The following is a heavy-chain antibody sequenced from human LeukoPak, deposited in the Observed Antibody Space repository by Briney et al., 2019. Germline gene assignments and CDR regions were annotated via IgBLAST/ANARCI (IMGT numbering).Heavy chain of an antibody. D-gene: IGHD3-3*01. Sequence: GASVKVSCKASGYTFTSYDINWVRQATGQGLEWMGWMNPNSGNTGYAQKFQGRVTITRNTSISTAYMELSSLRSEDTAVYYCARTYYDFWSGHYYYYMDVWGKGTTVTVSS. J-gene: IGHJ6*03. CDR2: MNPNSGNT. CDR1: GYTFTSYD. V-gene: IGHV1-8*03. CDR3: ARTYYDFWSGHYYYYMDV.